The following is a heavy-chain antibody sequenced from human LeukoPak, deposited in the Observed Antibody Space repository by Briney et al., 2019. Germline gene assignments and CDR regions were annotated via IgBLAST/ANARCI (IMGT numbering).Heavy chain of an antibody. CDR2: IYWNDDK. J-gene: IGHJ3*02. CDR3: AHPRGQLPPHVAFDI. Sequence: SGPTLVKPTQTLTLTCTFSGFSLSTSGVGVGWIRQPPGKALEWLALIYWNDDKRYSPSLKSRLTITKDTSKNQVVLTMTNMDPVDTATYYCAHPRGQLPPHVAFDIWGQGTMVTVSS. D-gene: IGHD2-2*01. V-gene: IGHV2-5*01. CDR1: GFSLSTSGVG.